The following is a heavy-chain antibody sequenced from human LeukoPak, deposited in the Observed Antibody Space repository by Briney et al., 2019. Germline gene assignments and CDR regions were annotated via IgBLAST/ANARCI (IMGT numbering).Heavy chain of an antibody. D-gene: IGHD1-1*01. CDR1: GFTFINHY. CDR2: ISQAGGSK. V-gene: IGHV3-7*01. J-gene: IGHJ4*02. CDR3: ATIRGNAQLWAN. Sequence: GGSLRLSCVVSGFTFINHYMGWVRQAPGKGLDWVATISQAGGSKYYEESVRGRFTIARDNAKNSLFLQMTSLRVEDAALYYCATIRGNAQLWANWGQGALVIVSS.